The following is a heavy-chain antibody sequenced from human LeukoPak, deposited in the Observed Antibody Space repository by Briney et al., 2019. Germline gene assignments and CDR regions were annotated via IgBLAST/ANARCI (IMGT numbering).Heavy chain of an antibody. Sequence: GGSLRLSCAASGFTFSSYAMSWVRQAPGKGLEWVSVIYSGGSTYYADSVKGRFTISRDNSKNTLYLQMNSLRAEDTAVYFCARSRWGDYWGQGTLVTVSS. CDR1: GFTFSSYA. V-gene: IGHV3-53*01. D-gene: IGHD4-23*01. CDR3: ARSRWGDY. J-gene: IGHJ4*02. CDR2: IYSGGST.